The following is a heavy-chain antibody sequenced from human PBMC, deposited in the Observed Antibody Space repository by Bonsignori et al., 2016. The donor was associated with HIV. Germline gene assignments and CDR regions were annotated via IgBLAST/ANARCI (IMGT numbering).Heavy chain of an antibody. D-gene: IGHD6-19*01. CDR3: ARANSGWIYYFDY. J-gene: IGHJ4*02. Sequence: GGSLRLSCAASGFIFSSYAMHWVRQAPGKGLEWVAVISYDGSRKHYIDSVKGRFTISRDNAENTLYLQMNRLRAEDTALYYCARANSGWIYYFDYWGQGTLVTVSS. V-gene: IGHV3-30-3*01. CDR1: GFIFSSYA. CDR2: ISYDGSRK.